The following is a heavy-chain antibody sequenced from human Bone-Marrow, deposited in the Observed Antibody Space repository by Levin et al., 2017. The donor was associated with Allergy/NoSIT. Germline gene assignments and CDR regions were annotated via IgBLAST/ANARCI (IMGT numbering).Heavy chain of an antibody. J-gene: IGHJ4*02. D-gene: IGHD6-19*01. CDR3: ARMFRSGTDY. CDR1: GFSLTPTGMC. CDR2: IDWDDDK. V-gene: IGHV2-70*01. Sequence: ASGPTLVKPPQTLTLTCTFSGFSLTPTGMCVSWIRPPPGKALEWLALIDWDDDKYYNTSLKTRLTISKDTSKNQVVLTMTDMDPVDTATYYCARMFRSGTDYWGQGTLVTVSS.